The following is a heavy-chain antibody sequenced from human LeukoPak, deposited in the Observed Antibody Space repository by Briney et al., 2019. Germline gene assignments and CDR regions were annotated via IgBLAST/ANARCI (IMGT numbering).Heavy chain of an antibody. Sequence: ASVKVSCKASGYTFTGYYMHWVRQAPGQGLEWMGWINPNSGGTNYAQKFQGRVTMTRDTSISTAYMELSRLRSDDTAVYYCARDPPIGTQQLDNVQRSGYWGQGTLVTVSS. D-gene: IGHD6-13*01. J-gene: IGHJ4*02. CDR3: ARDPPIGTQQLDNVQRSGY. CDR2: INPNSGGT. V-gene: IGHV1-2*02. CDR1: GYTFTGYY.